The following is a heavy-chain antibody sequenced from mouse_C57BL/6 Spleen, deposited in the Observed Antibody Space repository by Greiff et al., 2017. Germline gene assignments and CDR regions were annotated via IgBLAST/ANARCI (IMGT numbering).Heavy chain of an antibody. J-gene: IGHJ3*01. CDR2: INPSTGGT. V-gene: IGHV1-42*01. Sequence: EVQLQQSGPELVKPGASVKISCKASGYSFTGYYMNWVKQSPEKSLEWIGEINPSTGGTTYNQKFKAKATLTVDKSSSTAYMQLKSLTSEDSAVYYCASYDYSFAYWGQGTLVTVSA. CDR1: GYSFTGYY. CDR3: ASYDYSFAY. D-gene: IGHD2-4*01.